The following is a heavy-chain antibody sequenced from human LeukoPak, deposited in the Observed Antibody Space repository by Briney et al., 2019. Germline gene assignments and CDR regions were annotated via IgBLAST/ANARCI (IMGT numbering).Heavy chain of an antibody. Sequence: ASVKVSCKASGYTFITYDINWVRQATGQGLEWMGWMNPNSGNTGYAQNFQGRVTMTRNTSISTAYMELSSLRSEDTAVYYCARESMITFGGVIVGPFDYWGQGTLVTVSS. CDR3: ARESMITFGGVIVGPFDY. D-gene: IGHD3-16*02. V-gene: IGHV1-8*01. CDR2: MNPNSGNT. J-gene: IGHJ4*02. CDR1: GYTFITYD.